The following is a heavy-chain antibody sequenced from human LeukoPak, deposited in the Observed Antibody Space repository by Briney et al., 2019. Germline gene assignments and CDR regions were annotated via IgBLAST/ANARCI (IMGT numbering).Heavy chain of an antibody. CDR3: ATNVGYYDSSGYPDY. V-gene: IGHV3-53*01. CDR2: IYSGGST. CDR1: AFSVSSNY. D-gene: IGHD3-22*01. J-gene: IGHJ4*02. Sequence: GGSLRLPCAASAFSVSSNYMSWVRQAPGKGLEWVSVIYSGGSTYYADSVKGRFTISRDNSKNTLYLQMNSLRAEDTAVYYCATNVGYYDSSGYPDYWGQGTLVTVSS.